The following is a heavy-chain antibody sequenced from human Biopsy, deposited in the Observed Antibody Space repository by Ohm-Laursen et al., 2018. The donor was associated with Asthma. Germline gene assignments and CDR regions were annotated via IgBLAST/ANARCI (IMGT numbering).Heavy chain of an antibody. J-gene: IGHJ6*02. CDR3: ARGPEWSGLDI. CDR1: GLSSGGYY. Sequence: SETLSLTCSMYGLSSGGYYWTWIRQPPGKGLEWIGESDHRGNTNINPTLKSRVTISKDKSANEFSLKMRSVTAADTAIYYCARGPEWSGLDIWGQGTTVTVSS. CDR2: SDHRGNT. D-gene: IGHD3-3*01. V-gene: IGHV4-34*01.